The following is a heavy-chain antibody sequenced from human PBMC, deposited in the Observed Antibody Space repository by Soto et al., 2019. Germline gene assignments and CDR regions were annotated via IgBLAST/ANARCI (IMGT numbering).Heavy chain of an antibody. CDR1: GDSISSYY. V-gene: IGHV4-59*08. CDR2: IFHTGSA. D-gene: IGHD6-19*01. CDR3: ARQPFTSGAYYFDY. Sequence: SETLSLTCTVSGDSISSYYWSWIRQPPGKGLEWIGYIFHTGSANYNPSLKSRVTISIDTSKNQFSLRLSSVTAADTAVYYCARQPFTSGAYYFDYWGQGTPVTVSS. J-gene: IGHJ4*02.